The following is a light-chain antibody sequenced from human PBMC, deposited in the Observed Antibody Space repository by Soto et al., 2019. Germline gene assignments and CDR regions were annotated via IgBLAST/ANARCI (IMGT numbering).Light chain of an antibody. CDR1: SSNIGNNY. V-gene: IGLV1-51*01. J-gene: IGLJ2*01. Sequence: QSVLTQPPSVSAASGQKVTISSSGSSSNIGNNYVSWYQQLPGTAPRLLIYDINKRPSGIPDRFAGSKSGTSATLGITGLQTGDEADYYCGTWDNSLSAVVFGGGTKLTVL. CDR3: GTWDNSLSAVV. CDR2: DIN.